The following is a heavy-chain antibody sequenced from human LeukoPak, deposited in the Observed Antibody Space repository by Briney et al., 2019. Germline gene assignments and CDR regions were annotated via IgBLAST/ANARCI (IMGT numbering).Heavy chain of an antibody. CDR2: INSDGSST. Sequence: GGSLRLSCAASGFTFSSYWMHWVRQAPGKGLVWVSRINSDGSSTSYADSVKGRFTISRDNAKNTLYLQMNSLRAEDTAVYYCARDLMGPYTQQWLVGIFDYWGQGTLVTVSS. V-gene: IGHV3-74*01. J-gene: IGHJ4*02. D-gene: IGHD6-19*01. CDR1: GFTFSSYW. CDR3: ARDLMGPYTQQWLVGIFDY.